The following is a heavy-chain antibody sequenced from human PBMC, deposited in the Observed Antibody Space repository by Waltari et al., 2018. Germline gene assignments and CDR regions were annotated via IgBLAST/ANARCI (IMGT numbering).Heavy chain of an antibody. Sequence: QVQLQESGPGLVKPSQTLSLTCTVSGGSISRGGYYWSWIRQHPGKGLEWIGYIYYSGSTDYNPSLKSRVTISVDTSKNQFSLKLSSVTAADTAVYYCARGRLGEGYYFDYWGQGTLVTVSS. CDR1: GGSISRGGYY. CDR3: ARGRLGEGYYFDY. CDR2: IYYSGST. J-gene: IGHJ4*02. V-gene: IGHV4-31*03. D-gene: IGHD3-10*01.